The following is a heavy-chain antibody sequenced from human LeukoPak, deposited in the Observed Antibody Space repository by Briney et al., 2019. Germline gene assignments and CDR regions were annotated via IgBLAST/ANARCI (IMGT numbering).Heavy chain of an antibody. Sequence: SETLSLTCTVSGGSINNYYWSWIRQPAGKGLEWIGRIYTRGSTNYNPSLKSRVTMSVDTSKNQFSLKLSSVTAADTAVYDCARGRYCSADISSGGDAFDIWGQGTMVSVSS. CDR1: GGSINNYY. V-gene: IGHV4-4*07. D-gene: IGHD2-15*01. J-gene: IGHJ3*02. CDR3: ARGRYCSADISSGGDAFDI. CDR2: IYTRGST.